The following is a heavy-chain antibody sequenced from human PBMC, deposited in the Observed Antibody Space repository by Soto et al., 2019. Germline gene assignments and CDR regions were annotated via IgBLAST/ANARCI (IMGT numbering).Heavy chain of an antibody. J-gene: IGHJ5*02. CDR1: GGTFSSYA. V-gene: IGHV1-69*13. CDR3: ARGGSGRGWFXP. CDR2: IIPIFGTA. D-gene: IGHD3-10*01. Sequence: GASVKVSCKASGGTFSSYAISWVRQAPGQGLEWMGGIIPIFGTANYAQKFQGRVTITADESTSTAYMELSSLRSEDTAVYYCARGGSGRGWFXPWGQGTLVXVSS.